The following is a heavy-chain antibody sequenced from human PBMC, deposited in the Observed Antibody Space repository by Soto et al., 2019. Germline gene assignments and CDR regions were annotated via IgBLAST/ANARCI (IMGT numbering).Heavy chain of an antibody. D-gene: IGHD1-1*01. Sequence: GGSLRLSCVASGFNVSKNYMTWVRQAPGRGLEWVSVVYRGGRTDYADSVRGRFTISRDDANDLLFLQMHSLRAEDSAVYYCARGETTGSTPGFDIWGQGTMVTVSS. J-gene: IGHJ3*02. CDR1: GFNVSKNY. CDR3: ARGETTGSTPGFDI. CDR2: VYRGGRT. V-gene: IGHV3-53*01.